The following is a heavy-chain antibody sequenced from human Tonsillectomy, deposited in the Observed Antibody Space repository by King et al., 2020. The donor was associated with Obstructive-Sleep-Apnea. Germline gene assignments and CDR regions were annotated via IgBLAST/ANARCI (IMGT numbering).Heavy chain of an antibody. V-gene: IGHV1-69*04. CDR3: ARDRDDSSGYYPNFDY. CDR1: GGTFSSYA. J-gene: IGHJ4*02. D-gene: IGHD3-22*01. Sequence: QLVQSGAEVKKPGSSVKVSCKASGGTFSSYAISWVRQAPGQGLEWMGRIIPILDIANYAQKFQGRVTITADKSTSTAYMELSSLRSEDTAVYYCARDRDDSSGYYPNFDYWGQGTLVTVSS. CDR2: IIPILDIA.